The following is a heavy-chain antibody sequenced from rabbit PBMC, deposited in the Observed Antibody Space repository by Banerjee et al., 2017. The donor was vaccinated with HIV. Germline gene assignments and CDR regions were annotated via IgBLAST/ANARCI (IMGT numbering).Heavy chain of an antibody. CDR3: ARDLAGVIGWNFNL. Sequence: QSLEESGGDLVKPGASLTLTCTASGFDFNINAMCWFRQAPGKGLEWIACIYASSGGSTVYASWAKGRFTISKTSSTTVTLQMTSLTAADTASYFCARDLAGVIGWNFNLWGPGTLVTVS. CDR1: GFDFNINA. V-gene: IGHV1S40*01. D-gene: IGHD4-1*01. CDR2: IYASSGGST. J-gene: IGHJ4*01.